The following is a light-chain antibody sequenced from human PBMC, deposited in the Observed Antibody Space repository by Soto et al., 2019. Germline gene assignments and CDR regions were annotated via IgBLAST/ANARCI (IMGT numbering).Light chain of an antibody. CDR1: QSISSH. CDR3: QQSYSTPWT. CDR2: AAS. J-gene: IGKJ1*01. Sequence: DIVMTQSPSSLSSSVGARATLTGRASQSISSHLNWYQQKPGKAPKLLIYAASSLQSGVPSRFSGSGSGTDFTLTISSLQPEDFATYYCQQSYSTPWTFGQGTKVDI. V-gene: IGKV1-39*01.